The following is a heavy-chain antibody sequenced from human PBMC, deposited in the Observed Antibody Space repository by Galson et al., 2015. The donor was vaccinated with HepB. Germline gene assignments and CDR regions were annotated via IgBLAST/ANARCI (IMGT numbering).Heavy chain of an antibody. V-gene: IGHV5-10-1*01. Sequence: QSGAEVKKPGESLRISCKGSGYSFTSYWISWVRQMPGKGLEWMGRIDPSDSYTNYSPSFQGHVTISADKSISTAYLQWSSLKASDTAMYYCATSGDTATVRAYYYGMDVWGQGTTVTVSS. CDR3: ATSGDTATVRAYYYGMDV. J-gene: IGHJ6*02. CDR1: GYSFTSYW. CDR2: IDPSDSYT. D-gene: IGHD5-18*01.